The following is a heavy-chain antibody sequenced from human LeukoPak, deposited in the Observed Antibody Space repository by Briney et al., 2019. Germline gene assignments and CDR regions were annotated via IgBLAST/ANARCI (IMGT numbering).Heavy chain of an antibody. CDR1: GFTFDDYG. CDR3: AKDYDFCSGYYSPTRGYFDY. Sequence: GGSLRLSCAASGFTFDDYGMSWVRQAPGKGLEWVAFIRFDGSNKYYADCVKGRFTLSRDNYKNTLYLQMNSLRDEVAAVYYCAKDYDFCSGYYSPTRGYFDYWGQGTLVTVSS. CDR2: IRFDGSNK. J-gene: IGHJ4*02. D-gene: IGHD3-3*01. V-gene: IGHV3-30*02.